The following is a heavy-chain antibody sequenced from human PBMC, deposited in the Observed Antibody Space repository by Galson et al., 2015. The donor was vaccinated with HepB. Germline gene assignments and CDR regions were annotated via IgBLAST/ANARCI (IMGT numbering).Heavy chain of an antibody. CDR3: AKDISVGAAAGNLDY. V-gene: IGHV3-43D*03. Sequence: SLRLSCAASGFTFDDYAMHWVRRAPGKGLEWVSLISWDGGSTYYADSVKGRFTISRDNSKNSLYLQMNSLRAEDTALYYCAKDISVGAAAGNLDYWGQGTLVTVSS. D-gene: IGHD6-13*01. CDR1: GFTFDDYA. J-gene: IGHJ4*02. CDR2: ISWDGGST.